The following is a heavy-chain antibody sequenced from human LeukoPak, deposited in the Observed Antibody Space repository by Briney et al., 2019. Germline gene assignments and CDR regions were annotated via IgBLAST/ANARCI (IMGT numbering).Heavy chain of an antibody. V-gene: IGHV4-59*12. D-gene: IGHD3-10*02. J-gene: IGHJ5*02. Sequence: PSETLSLTCTVSGGSISSYYWSWIRQPPGKGLEWIGYIYYSGSTNYNPSLKSRVTISVDTSKNQFSLKLSSVTAADTAVYYCARVNNYVRWFDPWGQGTLVTVSS. CDR2: IYYSGST. CDR3: ARVNNYVRWFDP. CDR1: GGSISSYY.